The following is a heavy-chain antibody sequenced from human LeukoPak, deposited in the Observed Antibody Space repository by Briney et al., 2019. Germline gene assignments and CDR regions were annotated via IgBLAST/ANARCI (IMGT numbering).Heavy chain of an antibody. V-gene: IGHV3-7*03. CDR2: VNQDGSDK. CDR3: AKATYYYGSGSSPFDY. Sequence: GGSLRLSCAASELALSNYWMTWVRQAPGKGLEWVASVNQDGSDKYYVDSVKGRFTISRDNAKNSLYLQMNSLRAEDTAVYYCAKATYYYGSGSSPFDYWGQGTLVTVSS. D-gene: IGHD3-10*01. J-gene: IGHJ4*02. CDR1: ELALSNYW.